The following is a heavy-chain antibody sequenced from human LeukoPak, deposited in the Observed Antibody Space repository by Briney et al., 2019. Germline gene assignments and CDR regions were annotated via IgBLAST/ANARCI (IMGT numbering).Heavy chain of an antibody. V-gene: IGHV3-30*02. CDR3: AKGGYSYGYLDY. CDR2: IRYDGSNK. CDR1: GLTFSSYG. D-gene: IGHD5-18*01. Sequence: GGSLRLSCVASGLTFSSYGMHWVRQAPGKGLEWVAFIRYDGSNKYYADSVKGRFTISRDNSKNTLYLQMNSLRAEDTAVYYCAKGGYSYGYLDYWGQGTLVTVSS. J-gene: IGHJ4*02.